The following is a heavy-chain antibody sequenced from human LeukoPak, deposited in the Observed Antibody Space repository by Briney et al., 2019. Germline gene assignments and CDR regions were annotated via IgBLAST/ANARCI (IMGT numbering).Heavy chain of an antibody. CDR3: SRERYSYGPFDY. CDR2: IRSKAYGGTT. D-gene: IGHD5-18*01. J-gene: IGHJ4*02. Sequence: GGSLRLSCTASGFTFGDYVMSWVRQAPGKGLEWVGFIRSKAYGGTTKNAASVKGRFTISRDDSTRIAYLQMNSLKTDDTGVYYCSRERYSYGPFDYWGQGTLVTVSS. CDR1: GFTFGDYV. V-gene: IGHV3-49*04.